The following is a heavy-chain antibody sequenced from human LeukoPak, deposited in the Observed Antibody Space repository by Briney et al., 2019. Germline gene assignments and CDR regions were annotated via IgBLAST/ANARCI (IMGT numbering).Heavy chain of an antibody. Sequence: GASVKVSCKASGGTFSSYAISWVRQAPGQGLEWMGRIIPILGIANYAQKFQGRVTITADKSTSTAYMELSSLRSEDTAVYYCARVQWGGERGRDFDYWGQGTLVTVSS. CDR1: GGTFSSYA. CDR2: IIPILGIA. J-gene: IGHJ4*02. CDR3: ARVQWGGERGRDFDY. D-gene: IGHD1-26*01. V-gene: IGHV1-69*04.